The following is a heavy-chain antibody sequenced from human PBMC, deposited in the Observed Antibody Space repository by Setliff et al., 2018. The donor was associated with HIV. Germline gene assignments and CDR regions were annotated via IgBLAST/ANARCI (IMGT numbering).Heavy chain of an antibody. CDR2: IYSDDYT. CDR1: GFNVNNKY. V-gene: IGHV3-66*01. J-gene: IGHJ4*02. Sequence: GGSLRLSCAASGFNVNNKYMSWVRQAPGKGLEWVSIIYSDDYTKYADSLKGRFTISRDTSKNTLYLQMNSLRAEDTAVYYCMRWGLPYAIDYWGQGMQVTVSS. D-gene: IGHD2-21*02. CDR3: MRWGLPYAIDY.